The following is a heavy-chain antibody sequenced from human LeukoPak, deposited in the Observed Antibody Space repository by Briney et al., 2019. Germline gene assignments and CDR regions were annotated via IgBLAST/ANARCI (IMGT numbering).Heavy chain of an antibody. CDR2: ISYDGSNK. CDR3: AKDRLTTVNYYYYGMDV. D-gene: IGHD4-11*01. J-gene: IGHJ6*02. CDR1: GFTFSSYG. V-gene: IGHV3-30*18. Sequence: GRSLRLSCAASGFTFSSYGMHWVRQAPGKGLERVAVISYDGSNKYYADSVKGRFTISRDNSKNTPYLQMNSLRAEDTAVYYCAKDRLTTVNYYYYGMDVWGQGTTVTVSS.